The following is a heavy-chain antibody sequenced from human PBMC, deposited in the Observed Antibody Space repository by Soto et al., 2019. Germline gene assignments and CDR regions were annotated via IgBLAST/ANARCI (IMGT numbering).Heavy chain of an antibody. J-gene: IGHJ3*01. CDR1: GFSFSSYG. Sequence: GGSLRLSCAASGFSFSSYGMHWVRQAPGKGLDWVAVIWYDGSNKYYAESVKGRFTISRDNSKNTLYVQMNSLTVEDTAVYYCARAQYTGSYFDACDVWGQGPMVTVSS. CDR2: IWYDGSNK. V-gene: IGHV3-33*03. CDR3: ARAQYTGSYFDACDV. D-gene: IGHD1-26*01.